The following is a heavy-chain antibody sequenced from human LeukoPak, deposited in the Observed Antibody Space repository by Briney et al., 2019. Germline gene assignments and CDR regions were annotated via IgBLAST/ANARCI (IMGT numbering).Heavy chain of an antibody. J-gene: IGHJ6*03. CDR2: IYHSGST. Sequence: SETLSLTCTVSGYSISSGYYWGCIRQPPGKGLEWIGSIYHSGSTYYNPSLKSRVTISVDTSKNQFSLKLSTVTAADTAVYYCARGGDYGRGGGYYYYMDVWGKGTTVTVSS. CDR3: ARGGDYGRGGGYYYYMDV. V-gene: IGHV4-38-2*02. D-gene: IGHD4-17*01. CDR1: GYSISSGYY.